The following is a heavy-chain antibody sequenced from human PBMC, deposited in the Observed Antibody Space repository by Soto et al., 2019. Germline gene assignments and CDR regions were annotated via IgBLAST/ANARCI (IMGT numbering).Heavy chain of an antibody. D-gene: IGHD2-15*01. CDR2: ISYSGTT. CDR1: GGSISSAESY. V-gene: IGHV4-31*03. Sequence: QVQLQESGPGLVKPSQTLSLTCSVSGGSISSAESYWSWIRQHPGKGPEWIAFISYSGTTSYNPSLRSRVTISADTAKNQVSLNLTSVTAADPAVYYCAKGGASSQWFAPWGQGTLVTVSS. J-gene: IGHJ5*02. CDR3: AKGGASSQWFAP.